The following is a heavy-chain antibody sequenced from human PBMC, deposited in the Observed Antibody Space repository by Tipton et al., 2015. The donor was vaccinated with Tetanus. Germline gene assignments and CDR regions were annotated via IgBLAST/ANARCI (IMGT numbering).Heavy chain of an antibody. J-gene: IGHJ2*01. D-gene: IGHD1-1*01. CDR2: IYPGDSDT. V-gene: IGHV5-51*01. CDR3: ARRLGPYTGDHFWHFDL. CDR1: GHNSRSYW. Sequence: QSGPEVRKPGQSLKISCNVSGHNSRSYWISWVRQMPGKGLEWMGIIYPGDSDTTYSPSFQGQVTISADKSTTTAYLQWSSLKASDTAMYYCARRLGPYTGDHFWHFDLWGRGTLVTVSS.